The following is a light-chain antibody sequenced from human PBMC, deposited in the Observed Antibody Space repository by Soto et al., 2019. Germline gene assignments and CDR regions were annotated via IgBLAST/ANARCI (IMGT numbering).Light chain of an antibody. CDR1: QSVSSRY. CDR2: AAS. V-gene: IGKV3-20*01. J-gene: IGKJ1*01. Sequence: EIVLMQSPVTLSLSPGERATLSCRASQSVSSRYFAWYQQKPGQAPRLLIYAASSRAAGIPDRFSGSGSGTDFSLTISRLEPEDFAVYYCHQYASSRTFGSGTKVE. CDR3: HQYASSRT.